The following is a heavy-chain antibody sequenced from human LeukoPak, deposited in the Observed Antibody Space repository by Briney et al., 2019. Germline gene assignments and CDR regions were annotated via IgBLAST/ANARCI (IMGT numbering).Heavy chain of an antibody. D-gene: IGHD3-10*01. V-gene: IGHV4-59*01. Sequence: SETLSLTCSVSGGSISSYSWSWIRQPPGKGLEWTGYIYYSGSTNYNPSLKSRVSISLDTSKNQFSLKLSSVTAADTAVYYCARVLRFGEVFDYWGQGTLVTVSS. CDR1: GGSISSYS. CDR3: ARVLRFGEVFDY. CDR2: IYYSGST. J-gene: IGHJ4*02.